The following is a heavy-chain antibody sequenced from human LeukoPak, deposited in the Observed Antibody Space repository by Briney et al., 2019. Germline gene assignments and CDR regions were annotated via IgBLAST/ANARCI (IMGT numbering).Heavy chain of an antibody. J-gene: IGHJ3*02. CDR1: GFTFSSYA. Sequence: PGGSLRLSCAASGFTFSSYAMSWVRQAPGKGLEWVSAISGSGGSTYYAGSVKGRFTISRDNSKNTLYLQMNSLRAEDTAVYYCAKVDSSSWYGGAFDIWGQGTMVTVSS. D-gene: IGHD6-13*01. CDR2: ISGSGGST. V-gene: IGHV3-23*01. CDR3: AKVDSSSWYGGAFDI.